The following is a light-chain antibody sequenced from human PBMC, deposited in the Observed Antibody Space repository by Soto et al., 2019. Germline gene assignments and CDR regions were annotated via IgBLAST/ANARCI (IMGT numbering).Light chain of an antibody. CDR3: QQYSSYPGT. CDR2: EAS. V-gene: IGKV1-5*01. J-gene: IGKJ1*01. CDR1: QSISNW. Sequence: DIQMPQSPSTLSASVGDRVTISCRASQSISNWLAWYQQKPGKAPHLLIYEASSLESGGPSRVSGRGSVTEFTLTISSLQPDDVATYYCQQYSSYPGTFGQGTKVEIK.